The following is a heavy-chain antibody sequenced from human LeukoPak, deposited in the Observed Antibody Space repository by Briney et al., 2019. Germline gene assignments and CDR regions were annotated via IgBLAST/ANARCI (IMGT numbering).Heavy chain of an antibody. D-gene: IGHD6-13*01. CDR2: ISGHNGNT. J-gene: IGHJ4*02. Sequence: VASVKVSCKASGYTFTSYGISWVRQAPGQGLEWMGWISGHNGNTKYAQKFQRRVSMTTDTPTSTAYMELRSLRSDDTAVYYCARDSSIVAAGTFNRNLDYWGQGTLVTVSS. V-gene: IGHV1-18*01. CDR3: ARDSSIVAAGTFNRNLDY. CDR1: GYTFTSYG.